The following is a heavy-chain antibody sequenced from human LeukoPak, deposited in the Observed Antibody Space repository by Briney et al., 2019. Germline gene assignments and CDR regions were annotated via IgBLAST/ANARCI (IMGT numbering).Heavy chain of an antibody. V-gene: IGHV3-30*18. CDR2: ISYDGSNK. Sequence: GRSLRLSCAASGFTFSDYTIHWVRQAPGKGLEWVAVISYDGSNKYYADSVKGRFTISRDNSKNTLYLQMNSLTDEDTAVYYCAKVRWDNSGWYYLDNWGQGTLVTVSS. CDR1: GFTFSDYT. D-gene: IGHD6-19*01. CDR3: AKVRWDNSGWYYLDN. J-gene: IGHJ4*02.